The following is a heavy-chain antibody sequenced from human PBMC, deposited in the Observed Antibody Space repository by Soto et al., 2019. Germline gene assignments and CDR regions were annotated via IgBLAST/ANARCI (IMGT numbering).Heavy chain of an antibody. CDR1: GFSFSSFA. Sequence: EVQLVESGGALVQPGGSLRLSCEDSGFSFSSFAMNWVRQAPGRGLEWVSYISDDGASIYYADSLKGRFTISRDNLKNTLDLQMNSLNTEDTAVYHCAKARHSTSWYGLEADFWGQGTLVTVSS. D-gene: IGHD6-13*01. V-gene: IGHV3-48*03. J-gene: IGHJ4*02. CDR3: AKARHSTSWYGLEADF. CDR2: ISDDGASI.